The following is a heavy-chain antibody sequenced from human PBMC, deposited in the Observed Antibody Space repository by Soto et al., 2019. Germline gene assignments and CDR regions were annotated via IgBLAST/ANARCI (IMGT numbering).Heavy chain of an antibody. CDR3: ARAIRRIFLELVDY. J-gene: IGHJ4*02. Sequence: ESGGGVVQPGRSLRLSCAASGFTFSSYAMHWVRQAPGKGLEWVAVISYDGSNKYYADSVKGRFTISRDNSKNTLYLQMNSLRAEDTAVYYCARAIRRIFLELVDYWGQGTLVTVSS. D-gene: IGHD3-10*01. CDR2: ISYDGSNK. CDR1: GFTFSSYA. V-gene: IGHV3-30-3*01.